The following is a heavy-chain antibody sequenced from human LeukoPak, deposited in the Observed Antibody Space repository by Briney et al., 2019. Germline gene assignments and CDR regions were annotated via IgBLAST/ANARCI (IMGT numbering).Heavy chain of an antibody. CDR1: GGSIRSSYYY. CDR3: ARVRPLAYCGGDCFRHYYYYGMDV. J-gene: IGHJ6*02. V-gene: IGHV4-39*01. Sequence: PSETLSLTCTVSGGSIRSSYYYWGWIRQPPGKGLEWIGSIYDSGSTYYNPSLKSRVTISVDTSKNQFSLKLNSVTAADTAVYYCARVRPLAYCGGDCFRHYYYYGMDVWGQGTTATVSS. CDR2: IYDSGST. D-gene: IGHD2-21*02.